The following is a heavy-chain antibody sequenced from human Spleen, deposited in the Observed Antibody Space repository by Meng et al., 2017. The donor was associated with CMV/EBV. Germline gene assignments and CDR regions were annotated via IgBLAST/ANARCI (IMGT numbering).Heavy chain of an antibody. CDR2: ISYDGNNK. CDR3: TKLDY. J-gene: IGHJ4*02. Sequence: GESLKISCAASGFTFSSYWMHWVRQAPGKGLEWVALISYDGNNKYYAESVKGRFTISRDNSKNTLYLQMNSLRAEDTAIYYCTKLDYWGQGTLVTVSS. V-gene: IGHV3-30*18. CDR1: GFTFSSYW.